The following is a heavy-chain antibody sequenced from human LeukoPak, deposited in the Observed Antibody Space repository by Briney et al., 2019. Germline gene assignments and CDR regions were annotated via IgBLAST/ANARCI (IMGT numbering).Heavy chain of an antibody. J-gene: IGHJ4*02. Sequence: GGSLRLSCAASGFTFSSYAMSWVRQAPGKGLEWVSAISGSGGSTYYADSVKGRFTISRDNSKTTLYLQMNSLRAEDTAVYYCTKPYYYDSSGYYGYWGQGTLVTVSS. CDR3: TKPYYYDSSGYYGY. CDR1: GFTFSSYA. CDR2: ISGSGGST. V-gene: IGHV3-23*01. D-gene: IGHD3-22*01.